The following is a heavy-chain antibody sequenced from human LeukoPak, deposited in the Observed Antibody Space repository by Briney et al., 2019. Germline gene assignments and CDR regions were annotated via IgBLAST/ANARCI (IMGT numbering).Heavy chain of an antibody. V-gene: IGHV3-23*01. D-gene: IGHD3-22*01. J-gene: IGHJ1*01. CDR3: AKDDSSAPRYFQH. CDR1: GFTFSSYA. CDR2: ISGSGGST. Sequence: GGSLRLSCAASGFTFSSYAMSWVRQAPGKGREWVSAISGSGGSTYYADSVKGRFTISRDNAKNTLYLQMNSLRAEDTAVYDCAKDDSSAPRYFQHWGQGTLVTVSS.